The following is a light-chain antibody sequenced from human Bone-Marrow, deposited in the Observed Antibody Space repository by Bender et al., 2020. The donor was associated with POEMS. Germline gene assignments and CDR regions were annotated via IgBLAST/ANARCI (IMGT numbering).Light chain of an antibody. Sequence: SYEVTQPPSVSVSPGQTASITCSGDDLGDKYVAWYQQKPGQSPVLVIYQDTKRPSGIPERFSGSKSGNTASLTISGLQAEDEADYYCSSYTRSSTVVFGGGTKLTVL. CDR1: DLGDKY. V-gene: IGLV3-1*01. CDR3: SSYTRSSTVV. CDR2: QDT. J-gene: IGLJ2*01.